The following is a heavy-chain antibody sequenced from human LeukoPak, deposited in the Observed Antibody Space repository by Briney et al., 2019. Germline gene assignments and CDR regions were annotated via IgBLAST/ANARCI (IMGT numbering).Heavy chain of an antibody. CDR1: GFTFSSFW. CDR3: ARAPRKIAAAGLGWFDP. D-gene: IGHD6-13*01. CDR2: VQQDGSEK. V-gene: IGHV3-7*03. Sequence: PGGSLRLSCAASGFTFSSFWMSWVRQAPGKGLEWVANVQQDGSEKYYVDSVKGRFTISRDNAKNSLYLQMNSLRAEDTAVYYCARAPRKIAAAGLGWFDPWGQGTLVTVSS. J-gene: IGHJ5*02.